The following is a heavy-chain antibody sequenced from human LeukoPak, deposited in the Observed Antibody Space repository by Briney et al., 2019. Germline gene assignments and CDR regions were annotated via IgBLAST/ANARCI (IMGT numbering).Heavy chain of an antibody. D-gene: IGHD5-12*01. CDR3: AREWNSGYDDAFDI. CDR2: ISYDGSNK. V-gene: IGHV3-30*03. J-gene: IGHJ3*02. Sequence: GGSLRLSCAASGFTFSSYGMHWVRQAPGKGLEWVAVISYDGSNKYYADSVKGRLTISRDESKSTLYLQMNSLRAEDTAVYYCAREWNSGYDDAFDIWGQGTMVTVSS. CDR1: GFTFSSYG.